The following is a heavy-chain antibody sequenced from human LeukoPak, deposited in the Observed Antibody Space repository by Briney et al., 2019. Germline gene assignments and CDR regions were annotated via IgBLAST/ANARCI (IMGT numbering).Heavy chain of an antibody. CDR3: ARDRGATQEWVEFAP. J-gene: IGHJ5*02. Sequence: GSLRLSCAVSGFSVSNYYMSWVRQAPGKGLEWGSLIRGSGETFSGDSVKGRFTIPRDVSKNTVYLQMNSRRVGDTAVFFCARDRGATQEWVEFAPWGQGPRVTVSS. CDR1: GFSVSNYY. CDR2: IRGSGET. D-gene: IGHD2-15*01. V-gene: IGHV3-66*01.